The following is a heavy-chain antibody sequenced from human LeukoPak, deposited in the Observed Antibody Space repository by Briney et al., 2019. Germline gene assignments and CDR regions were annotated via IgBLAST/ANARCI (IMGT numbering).Heavy chain of an antibody. J-gene: IGHJ4*02. CDR1: GYTFTGYY. V-gene: IGHV1-2*02. D-gene: IGHD4-11*01. CDR3: TRGPSTSVTNRNYFDY. Sequence: GASVKVSCKASGYTFTGYYMHWVRQAPGQGLEWMGWINPNSGGTTYAQKFQGRVTMTRDTSISTAYMELSRLRSDDTAVYYCTRGPSTSVTNRNYFDYWGQGTLVTVS. CDR2: INPNSGGT.